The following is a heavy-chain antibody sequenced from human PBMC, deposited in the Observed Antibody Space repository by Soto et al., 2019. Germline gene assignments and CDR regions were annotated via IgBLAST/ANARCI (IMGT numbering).Heavy chain of an antibody. D-gene: IGHD6-13*01. J-gene: IGHJ6*02. CDR3: ARDQAAAGTYYYGMDV. V-gene: IGHV3-21*01. CDR2: ISSSSSYI. CDR1: GFTFSSYS. Sequence: EVQLVESGGGLVKPGGSLRLSCAASGFTFSSYSMNWVRQAPGKGLEWVSSISSSSSYIYYAVSVKGRFTISRDNAKNSLYLQMNSLRAEDTAVYYCARDQAAAGTYYYGMDVWGQGTTVTVSS.